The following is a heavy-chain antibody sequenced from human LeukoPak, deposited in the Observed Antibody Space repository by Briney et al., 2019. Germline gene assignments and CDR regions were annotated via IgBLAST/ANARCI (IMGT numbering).Heavy chain of an antibody. CDR1: GGTFSSYA. D-gene: IGHD3/OR15-3a*01. CDR2: MNPNSGNT. V-gene: IGHV1-8*02. Sequence: GASVKVSCKASGGTFSSYAISWVRQAPGQGLEWMGWMNPNSGNTGYAQKFQGRVTMTRNTSISTAYMELSSLRSEDTAVYYCAVDYPLVESYYYYMDVWGKGTTVTVSS. CDR3: AVDYPLVESYYYYMDV. J-gene: IGHJ6*03.